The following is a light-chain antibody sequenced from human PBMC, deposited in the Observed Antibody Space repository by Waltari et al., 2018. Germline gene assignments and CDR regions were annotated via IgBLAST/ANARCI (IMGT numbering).Light chain of an antibody. CDR3: SAYAGSNILL. CDR2: EVS. Sequence: VTISCTGTSSDVGGYNYVSWYQQHPGKAPKLMIYEVSKRPSGVPDRFSGSKSGNTASLTVSGLQAEDEADYYCSAYAGSNILLFGGGTKLTVL. J-gene: IGLJ3*02. V-gene: IGLV2-8*01. CDR1: SSDVGGYNY.